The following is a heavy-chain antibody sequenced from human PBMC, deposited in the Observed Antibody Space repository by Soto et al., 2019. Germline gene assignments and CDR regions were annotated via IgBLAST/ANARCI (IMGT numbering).Heavy chain of an antibody. V-gene: IGHV3-21*01. D-gene: IGHD3-16*02. Sequence: GESLKISCAASGFTFSSYSMNWVRQAPGKGLEWVSSISSSSSYIYYADSVKGRFTISRDNAKNSLYLQMNSLRAEDTAVYYCAKGAPPSMITFGGVIVYYFDYWGQGTLVTVSS. CDR1: GFTFSSYS. CDR2: ISSSSSYI. CDR3: AKGAPPSMITFGGVIVYYFDY. J-gene: IGHJ4*02.